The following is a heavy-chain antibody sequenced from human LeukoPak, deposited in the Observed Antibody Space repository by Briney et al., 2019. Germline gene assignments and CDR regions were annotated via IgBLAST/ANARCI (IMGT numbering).Heavy chain of an antibody. CDR3: ATDGTRYYDFWSGYLGTSGMDV. CDR1: GYTLTELS. D-gene: IGHD3-3*01. V-gene: IGHV1-24*01. J-gene: IGHJ6*02. Sequence: GASVKVSCKVSGYTLTELSMHWVRQAPGKGLEWMGGFYPEDGETIYAQKFQGRVTMTEDTSTDTAYMELSSLRSEDTAVYYCATDGTRYYDFWSGYLGTSGMDVWGQGTTVTVSS. CDR2: FYPEDGET.